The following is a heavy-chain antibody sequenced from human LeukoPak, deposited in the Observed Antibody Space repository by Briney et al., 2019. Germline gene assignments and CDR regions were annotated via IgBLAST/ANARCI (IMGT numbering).Heavy chain of an antibody. CDR2: IYYSGST. CDR1: GGSINSSSYY. V-gene: IGHV4-39*07. J-gene: IGHJ4*02. CDR3: ARVYSYGYNRYFDY. Sequence: PSETLSLTCTVSGGSINSSSYYWGWIRQPPGKGLGWIGTIYYSGSTYYNPSLKSRVTISVDTSKNQFSLKLSSVTAADTAVYYCARVYSYGYNRYFDYWGQGTLVTVSS. D-gene: IGHD5-18*01.